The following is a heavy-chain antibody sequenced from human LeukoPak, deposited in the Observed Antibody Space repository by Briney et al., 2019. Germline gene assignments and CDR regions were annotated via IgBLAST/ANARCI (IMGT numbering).Heavy chain of an antibody. CDR1: GYTFTGYY. CDR3: ARGVGATISYYHYYIDV. Sequence: ASVKVSCKASGYTFTGYYMHWVRQALGQGLEWMGWINPNTGNTGYAQKFQGRVTITRNTSISTVYMELSSLRSEDTAVYYCARGVGATISYYHYYIDVWGKGTTVTVSS. D-gene: IGHD1-26*01. V-gene: IGHV1-8*03. J-gene: IGHJ6*03. CDR2: INPNTGNT.